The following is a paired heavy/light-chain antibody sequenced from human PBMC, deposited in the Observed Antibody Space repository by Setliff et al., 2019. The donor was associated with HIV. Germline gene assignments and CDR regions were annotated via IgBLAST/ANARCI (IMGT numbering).Light chain of an antibody. CDR1: QSLLHSNGHNY. CDR3: MQILQSPRT. Sequence: DIVMAQSPLSLPVTPGEPASISCNSSQSLLHSNGHNYLDWYLQKPGQSPQLLIFLGSKRASGVPERFSGSGSATEFTLRISRVEVEDVGVYYCMQILQSPRTFGQGTKLEIK. J-gene: IGKJ2*01. V-gene: IGKV2-28*01. CDR2: LGS.
Heavy chain of an antibody. CDR2: FDSEDDET. CDR3: AVMERESYYAMDV. J-gene: IGHJ6*02. V-gene: IGHV1-24*01. CDR1: GHTLTELS. Sequence: QVQLIQSGAEVKKPGASVKVSCKVSGHTLTELSIHWVRQGPGKGLEWMGSFDSEDDETIYAQKFQGRVTISGDTLADQVYMEMASLTSEDTALYYCAVMERESYYAMDVWGQGTTVIVSS. D-gene: IGHD2-8*01.